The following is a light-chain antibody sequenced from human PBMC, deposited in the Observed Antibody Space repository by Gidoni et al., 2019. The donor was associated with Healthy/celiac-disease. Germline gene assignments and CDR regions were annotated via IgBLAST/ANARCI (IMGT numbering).Light chain of an antibody. CDR3: QQYENLPLT. CDR1: QDISNY. J-gene: IGKJ4*01. CDR2: DAS. Sequence: SPSSLSASVGDRVTITCQASQDISNYLNWYQQKPGKAPKLLTYDASNLETGVPSRFSGSGSGTDFTFTIISLQTEDSATYYCQQYENLPLTFGGGTKVEIK. V-gene: IGKV1-33*01.